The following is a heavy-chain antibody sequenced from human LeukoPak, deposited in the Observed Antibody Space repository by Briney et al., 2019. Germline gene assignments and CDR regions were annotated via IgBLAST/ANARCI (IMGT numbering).Heavy chain of an antibody. J-gene: IGHJ2*01. CDR1: GFTFNRYN. CDR3: SNPRGSGDWDFDL. Sequence: PGGSLRLSCAASGFTFNRYNMSWVRQAPGKGLEWVSAITGSGSSTYYADSVKGRFTISRDNSKNTVYLQMNSLRADDTALYYCSNPRGSGDWDFDLWGRGTLVTVSS. V-gene: IGHV3-23*01. CDR2: ITGSGSST. D-gene: IGHD3-16*01.